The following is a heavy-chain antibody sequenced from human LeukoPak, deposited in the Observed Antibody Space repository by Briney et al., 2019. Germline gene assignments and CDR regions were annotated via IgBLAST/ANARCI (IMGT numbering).Heavy chain of an antibody. CDR2: ISYDESNK. J-gene: IGHJ6*02. D-gene: IGHD3-3*01. V-gene: IGHV3-30*04. CDR1: GFTFSSYA. CDR3: ARDRYYDFWRGFYYYGMDV. Sequence: SGGSLRLSCAASGFTFSSYAMHWVRQAPGKGLEWVAVISYDESNKYYADSVKGRFTISRDNSKNTLYLQMNSLRAEDTAVYYCARDRYYDFWRGFYYYGMDVWGQGTTVTVSS.